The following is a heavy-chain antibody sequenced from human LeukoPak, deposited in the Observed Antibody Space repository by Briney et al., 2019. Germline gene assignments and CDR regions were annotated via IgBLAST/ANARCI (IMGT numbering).Heavy chain of an antibody. J-gene: IGHJ4*02. CDR2: IIPILGIA. CDR3: ARVVGDYHTFDY. V-gene: IGHV1-69*04. CDR1: GGTFSSYA. Sequence: SVKVSCKASGGTFSSYAISWVRQAPGQGLEWMGRIIPILGIANYAQEFQGRVTITADKSTSTAYMELSSLRSEDTAVYYCARVVGDYHTFDYWGQGTLVTVSS. D-gene: IGHD4-17*01.